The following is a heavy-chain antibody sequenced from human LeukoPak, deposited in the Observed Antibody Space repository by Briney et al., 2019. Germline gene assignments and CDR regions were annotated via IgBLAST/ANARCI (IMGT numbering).Heavy chain of an antibody. D-gene: IGHD3-10*01. CDR1: GFTFSSYA. V-gene: IGHV3-30-3*01. Sequence: PGGSLRLSCAASGFTFSSYAMHWVRQAPGKGLEWVAVISYDGSNKYYADSVKGRFTISRDNSKNTLYLQMNSLRAEDTAVYYCARDRFDALDYWGQGPWSPSPQ. CDR3: ARDRFDALDY. CDR2: ISYDGSNK. J-gene: IGHJ4*02.